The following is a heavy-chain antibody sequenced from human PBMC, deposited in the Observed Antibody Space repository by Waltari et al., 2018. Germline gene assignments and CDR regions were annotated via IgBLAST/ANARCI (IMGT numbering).Heavy chain of an antibody. Sequence: QVQLQQWGAGLLKPSETLSLTCAVYGGSFSGYYWSWIRQPPGKGLEWIGEINHSGSTNYNPSLKSRVTISVDTSKNQFSLKLSSVTAADTAVYYCAREGRAAGKVGYWGQGTLVTVSS. V-gene: IGHV4-34*01. CDR1: GGSFSGYY. J-gene: IGHJ4*02. CDR3: AREGRAAGKVGY. CDR2: INHSGST. D-gene: IGHD6-13*01.